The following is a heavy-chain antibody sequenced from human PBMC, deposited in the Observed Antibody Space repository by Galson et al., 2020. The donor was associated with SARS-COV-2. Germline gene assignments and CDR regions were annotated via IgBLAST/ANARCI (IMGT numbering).Heavy chain of an antibody. Sequence: SETLSLTCTVSGGYISSGGYYWSWIRQHPGKGLEWIGYIYNSGTTYYNPSLQSRVTISIDTSKNQFSLKLSSVTAADTAVYYCARDLYYDSSGYYHYFNYWGQGTLVTVSS. J-gene: IGHJ4*02. CDR1: GGYISSGGYY. D-gene: IGHD3-22*01. V-gene: IGHV4-31*03. CDR3: ARDLYYDSSGYYHYFNY. CDR2: IYNSGTT.